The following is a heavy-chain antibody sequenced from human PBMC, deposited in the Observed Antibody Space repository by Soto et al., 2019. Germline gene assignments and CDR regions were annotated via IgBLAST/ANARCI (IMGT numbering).Heavy chain of an antibody. CDR3: ARCFGSGKNWSDP. D-gene: IGHD3-10*01. Sequence: SETLSLTCTVSGGSIISTNYYWTGIRQPPGKGLEWIAYIYHSGDAYYNPSLQSRLILSIDTSKNQFSLTLNAVTAADTAVYYCARCFGSGKNWSDPWGQGTLVTVSS. CDR1: GGSIISTNYY. V-gene: IGHV4-30-4*01. CDR2: IYHSGDA. J-gene: IGHJ5*02.